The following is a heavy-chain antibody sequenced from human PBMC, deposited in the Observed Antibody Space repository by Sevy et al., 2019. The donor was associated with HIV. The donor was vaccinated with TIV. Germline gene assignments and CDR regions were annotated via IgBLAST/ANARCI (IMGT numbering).Heavy chain of an antibody. D-gene: IGHD3-16*01. CDR1: GGTFSSYA. CDR2: IIPIFGTA. Sequence: ASVKVSCKASGGTFSSYAISWVRQAPGQGLEWMGRIIPIFGTANYAQKFQGRVTITADESTSTAYMQLSSLRTEDTAAYYYAGGGYAAVVSDAFDIWGQGTMVTVSS. J-gene: IGHJ3*02. CDR3: AGGGYAAVVSDAFDI. V-gene: IGHV1-69*13.